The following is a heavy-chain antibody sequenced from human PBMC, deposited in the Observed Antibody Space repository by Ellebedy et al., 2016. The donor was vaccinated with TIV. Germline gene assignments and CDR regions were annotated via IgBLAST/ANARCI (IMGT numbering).Heavy chain of an antibody. CDR3: ATRRGAFLYGLDV. D-gene: IGHD3-16*01. CDR2: IWYDGSNK. J-gene: IGHJ6*02. Sequence: GGSLRLXXAASGFTFSSYAMSWVRQAPGKGLEWVAVIWYDGSNKYYADSVKSRFTISRDNSKNMLYLHLNNLRVEDTAVYYCATRRGAFLYGLDVWGQGTTVTVSS. CDR1: GFTFSSYA. V-gene: IGHV3-33*08.